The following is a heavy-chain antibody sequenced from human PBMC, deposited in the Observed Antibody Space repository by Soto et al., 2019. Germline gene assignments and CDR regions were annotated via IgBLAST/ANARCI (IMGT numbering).Heavy chain of an antibody. V-gene: IGHV1-69*01. CDR1: GGTFSRYA. J-gene: IGHJ4*02. D-gene: IGHD3-3*01. CDR3: ARAPITIFGVGAAGCDY. CDR2: IIPIFGTA. Sequence: HVQLVQSGAEVKKPGCSVKVSCKASGGTFSRYAISWVRQAPGQGLEWMGGIIPIFGTANYAQKFQGRVTITADESTSTAYMELSSLRSEDTAVYYCARAPITIFGVGAAGCDYWGQGTLVTVSS.